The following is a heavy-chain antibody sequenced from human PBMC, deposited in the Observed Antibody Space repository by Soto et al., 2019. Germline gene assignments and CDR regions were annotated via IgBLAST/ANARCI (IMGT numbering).Heavy chain of an antibody. Sequence: GGSLRLSCAASGFTFSSYWMNWVRQAPGKGLEWVSHISIGGTTIDYADSVKGRFTISRDNSNNTLYLQMNSLRAEDTALYYCAKGFSTVTTGLGGQGTLVTVSS. CDR3: AKGFSTVTTGL. J-gene: IGHJ4*02. CDR1: GFTFSSYW. CDR2: ISIGGTTI. D-gene: IGHD4-17*01. V-gene: IGHV3-48*01.